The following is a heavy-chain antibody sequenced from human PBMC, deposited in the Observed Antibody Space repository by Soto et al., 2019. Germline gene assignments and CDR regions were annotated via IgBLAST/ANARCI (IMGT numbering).Heavy chain of an antibody. V-gene: IGHV3-72*01. CDR2: TRNKANSYTT. CDR3: ARERYFDWLDAFDI. D-gene: IGHD3-9*01. CDR1: GFTFSDHY. J-gene: IGHJ3*02. Sequence: PGGSLRLSCAASGFTFSDHYMDWVRQAPGKGLEWVGRTRNKANSYTTEYAASVKGRFTISRDDSKNSLYLQMNSLKTEDTAVYYCARERYFDWLDAFDIWGQVTMVTVS.